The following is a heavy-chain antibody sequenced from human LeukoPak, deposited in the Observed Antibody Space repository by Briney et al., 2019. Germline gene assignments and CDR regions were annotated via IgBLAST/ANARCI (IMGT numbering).Heavy chain of an antibody. D-gene: IGHD4-11*01. J-gene: IGHJ4*02. V-gene: IGHV4-39*02. CDR2: IYYSGTT. CDR3: ASRYSIYFDY. Sequence: SETLSLTCSVSGGSISGRTYYWGWLRQPPGKGLEWLGSIYYSGTTYYNPSLKSRVTISVDTSKNHFSLKLSSVTAADTAVYYCASRYSIYFDYWGQGTLVTVSS. CDR1: GGSISGRTYY.